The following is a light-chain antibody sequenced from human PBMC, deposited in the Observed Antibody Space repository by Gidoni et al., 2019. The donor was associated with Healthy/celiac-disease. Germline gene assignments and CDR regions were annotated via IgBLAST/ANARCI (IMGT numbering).Light chain of an antibody. J-gene: IGKJ1*01. CDR3: QQSYSTPWT. V-gene: IGKV1-39*01. Sequence: DIQMTQSPSSLSASVGDRVTITCRASQSISSYLNWYQQKPGKAPKHLIYAASSLQSGVPSRFSGSGSGTDFTLTISSLQPEDCATYYCQQSYSTPWTFXXXTKVEIK. CDR1: QSISSY. CDR2: AAS.